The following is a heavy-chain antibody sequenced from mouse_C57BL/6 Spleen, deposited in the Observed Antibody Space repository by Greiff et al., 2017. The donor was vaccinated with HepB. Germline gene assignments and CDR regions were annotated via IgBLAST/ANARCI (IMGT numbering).Heavy chain of an antibody. J-gene: IGHJ3*01. CDR1: GYTFTDYN. CDR2: INPNNGGT. CDR3: ATLWLLGCAY. Sequence: EVQLQQSGPELVKPGASVKIPCKASGYTFTDYNMDWVKQSHGKSLEWIGDINPNNGGTIYNQKFKGKATLTVDKSSSTAYMELRSLTSEDTAVYYCATLWLLGCAYWGQGTLVTVSA. V-gene: IGHV1-18*01. D-gene: IGHD2-3*01.